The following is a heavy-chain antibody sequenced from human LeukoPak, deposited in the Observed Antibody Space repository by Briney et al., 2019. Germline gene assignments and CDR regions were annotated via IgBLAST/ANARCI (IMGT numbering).Heavy chain of an antibody. J-gene: IGHJ4*02. D-gene: IGHD3-3*02. Sequence: GGSLKLSFGTSGFTVVDYGLNLVRRAPGKGLELLCAINYNGAITDYADSVKGRFTISRDNAKNSLYLRMDSLRAEDTALYYCARDRLGPSFSVSHFDLWGRGTLVTVSS. CDR1: GFTVVDYG. V-gene: IGHV3-20*03. CDR3: ARDRLGPSFSVSHFDL. CDR2: INYNGAIT.